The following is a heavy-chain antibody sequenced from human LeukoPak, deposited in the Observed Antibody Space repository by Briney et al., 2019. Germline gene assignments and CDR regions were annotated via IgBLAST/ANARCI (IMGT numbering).Heavy chain of an antibody. CDR2: ISGSGGST. Sequence: PGGSLRLSCAASGFTFSSYGMSWVRQAPGKGLEWVSAISGSGGSTFYADSVKGRLTISRDKSKNTLYLQMNSLRTEDTPVYYCAKTYSWYYFDYWGQGTLVTVSS. J-gene: IGHJ4*02. CDR3: AKTYSWYYFDY. D-gene: IGHD6-13*01. CDR1: GFTFSSYG. V-gene: IGHV3-23*01.